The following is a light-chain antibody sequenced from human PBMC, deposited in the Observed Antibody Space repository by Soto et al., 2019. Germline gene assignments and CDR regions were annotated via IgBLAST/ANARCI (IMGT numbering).Light chain of an antibody. CDR2: ENN. Sequence: QCLLTRPPSVSAAAGQEVTISCSGSSSNIGNNYVSWYQQLPGTAPKLLIYENNKRPSGIPDRFSGSKSGTSATLGITGLQTGDEADYYCGTWDSSLSADNYVFGTGTKVTVL. CDR3: GTWDSSLSADNYV. V-gene: IGLV1-51*02. CDR1: SSNIGNNY. J-gene: IGLJ1*01.